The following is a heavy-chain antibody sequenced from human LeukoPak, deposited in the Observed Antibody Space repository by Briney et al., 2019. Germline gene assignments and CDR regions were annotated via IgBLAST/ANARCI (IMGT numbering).Heavy chain of an antibody. V-gene: IGHV3-13*04. D-gene: IGHD5-12*01. CDR1: GFTFSSYD. CDR3: VRGTGYSAYDYDFDY. CDR2: IGTAGDT. J-gene: IGHJ4*02. Sequence: PGGSLRLSCAASGFTFSSYDMHWVRQPTGKGLEWVSAIGTAGDTYYPGSVKGRFTISRENAMNSLYLQMNSLRAGDTAVYYCVRGTGYSAYDYDFDYWGQGTLVTVSS.